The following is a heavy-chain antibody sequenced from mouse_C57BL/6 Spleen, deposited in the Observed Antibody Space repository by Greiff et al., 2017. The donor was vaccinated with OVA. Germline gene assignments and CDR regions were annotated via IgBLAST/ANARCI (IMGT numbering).Heavy chain of an antibody. CDR1: GYTFTDYA. CDR2: ICTYYGST. J-gene: IGHJ1*03. V-gene: IGHV1-67*01. D-gene: IGHD2-3*01. CDR3: SGGGWLLSYWYFDV. Sequence: VQVVESGPELVRPGVSVKISCKGSGYTFTDYAIHWVKQSHGKGLEWIGVICTYYGSTNYNQKFKDKATMTVDKSSSTAYLYLTRLTSEDSAVYYCSGGGWLLSYWYFDVWGKGTPVTVSS.